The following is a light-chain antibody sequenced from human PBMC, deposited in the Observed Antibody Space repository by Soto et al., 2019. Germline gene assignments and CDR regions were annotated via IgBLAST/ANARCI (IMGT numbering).Light chain of an antibody. CDR2: EVS. J-gene: IGLJ1*01. V-gene: IGLV2-14*01. CDR3: SSYTSSSTYV. CDR1: SSDVGGYNY. Sequence: QDARTQPASVSGSPGQSITISCTGTSSDVGGYNYVSWYQQHPGKAPKLMIYEVSNRPSGVSNRFSGSKSGNTASLTISGLQAEDEADYYCSSYTSSSTYVFGTGTKVTVL.